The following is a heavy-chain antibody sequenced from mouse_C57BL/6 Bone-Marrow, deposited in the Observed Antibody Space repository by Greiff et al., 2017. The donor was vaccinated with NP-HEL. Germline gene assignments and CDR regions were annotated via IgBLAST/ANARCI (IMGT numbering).Heavy chain of an antibody. CDR3: ARRPSYYGSSYGYFDV. CDR2: ISNLAYSI. J-gene: IGHJ1*03. CDR1: GFTFSDYG. Sequence: EVMLVESGGGLVQPGGSLKLSCAASGFTFSDYGMAWVRQAPRKGPEWVAFISNLAYSIYYADTVTGRFTISRENAKNTLYLEMSSLRSEDTAMYYCARRPSYYGSSYGYFDVWGTGTTVTVSS. V-gene: IGHV5-15*01. D-gene: IGHD1-1*01.